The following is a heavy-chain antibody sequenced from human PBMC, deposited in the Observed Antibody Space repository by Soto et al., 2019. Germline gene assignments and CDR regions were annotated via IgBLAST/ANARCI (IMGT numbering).Heavy chain of an antibody. J-gene: IGHJ4*02. CDR3: ERSYAETYYYDSSGYLFDY. CDR1: GCTFISYS. D-gene: IGHD3-22*01. CDR2: ISSSSSYI. V-gene: IGHV3-21*01. Sequence: GSLLLAGAASGCTFISYSMNWVRQAPGKGLVWVSSISSSSSYIYYADSVKGRFTISRDNAKNSLYLQMNTLSADDTAVYYCERSYAETYYYDSSGYLFDYWGQGTLVTVSS.